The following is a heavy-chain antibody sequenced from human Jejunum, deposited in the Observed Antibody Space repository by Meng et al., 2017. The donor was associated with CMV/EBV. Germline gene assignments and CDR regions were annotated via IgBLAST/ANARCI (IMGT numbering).Heavy chain of an antibody. CDR1: STYA. J-gene: IGHJ4*02. D-gene: IGHD1-26*01. CDR3: AKAVSVRGELLPSFYFDS. Sequence: STYAMNWVRQAPGKGLESVSVISGSGGLTYYEDSVKGRFTISRDNSKNTLYLQVNSLRVEDTAVYYCAKAVSVRGELLPSFYFDSWSQGFLVTVSS. CDR2: ISGSGGLT. V-gene: IGHV3-23*01.